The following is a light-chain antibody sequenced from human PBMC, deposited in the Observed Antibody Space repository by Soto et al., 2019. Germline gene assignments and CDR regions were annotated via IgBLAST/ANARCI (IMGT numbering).Light chain of an antibody. CDR2: GAS. J-gene: IGKJ2*01. Sequence: EIVLTQSPGTLSLSPGERATLSCRASQSVRSNSLAWYQQKPGQAPRLLIYGASSRATGIPDRFSGTGSGTDFTLTISRLETEDFAVYYCQQYGGSPYTFGQATKVEIK. CDR1: QSVRSNS. V-gene: IGKV3-20*01. CDR3: QQYGGSPYT.